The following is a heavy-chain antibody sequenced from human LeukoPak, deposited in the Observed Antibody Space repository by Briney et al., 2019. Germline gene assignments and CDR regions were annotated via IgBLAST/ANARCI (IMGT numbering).Heavy chain of an antibody. V-gene: IGHV1-8*01. Sequence: ASVKVPCKASGYTFTSYDINWVRQATGQGLEWMGWMNPNSGNTGYAQKFQGRVTMTRNTSISTAYMELSSLRSEDTAVYYCARDIYGSSSGAFDIWGQGTMVTVSS. D-gene: IGHD6-6*01. J-gene: IGHJ3*02. CDR1: GYTFTSYD. CDR3: ARDIYGSSSGAFDI. CDR2: MNPNSGNT.